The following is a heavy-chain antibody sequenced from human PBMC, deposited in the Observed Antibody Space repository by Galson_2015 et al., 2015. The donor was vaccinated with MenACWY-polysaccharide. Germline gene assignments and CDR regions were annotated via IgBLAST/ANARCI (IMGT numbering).Heavy chain of an antibody. V-gene: IGHV3-48*02. CDR1: GFTFSSYS. D-gene: IGHD1-26*01. CDR3: ARVLKGLVAASPDF. CDR2: ISSGGTI. J-gene: IGHJ4*02. Sequence: SLRLSCAASGFTFSSYSMNWVRQAPGKGLEWVSYISSGGTICYADSVKGRFTISRDNAKNSMYLQMNSMRDDDTAVYYCARVLKGLVAASPDFWGQGTLVTVSS.